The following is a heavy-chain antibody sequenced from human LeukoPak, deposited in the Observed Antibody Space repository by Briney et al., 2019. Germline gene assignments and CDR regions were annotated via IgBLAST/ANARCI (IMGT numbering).Heavy chain of an antibody. D-gene: IGHD6-13*01. J-gene: IGHJ3*02. CDR1: GGSFSGYY. CDR2: INHSGST. Sequence: SETLSLTCAVYGGSFSGYYWSWIRQPPGKGREWIGEINHSGSTNYNPSLKSRVTISVDRSKNQFSLILSSVTAADTAVYYCATNAGAAAFDALDIWGQGTMVTVSS. V-gene: IGHV4-34*01. CDR3: ATNAGAAAFDALDI.